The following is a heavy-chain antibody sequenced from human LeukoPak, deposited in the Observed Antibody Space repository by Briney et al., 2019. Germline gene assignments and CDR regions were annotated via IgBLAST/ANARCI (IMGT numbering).Heavy chain of an antibody. Sequence: GGSLRLSCTVSGLTFGDYAMSWVRQAPGKGQEWVGFIRSKAYGGTTEYAASVKGRFTISRDDSKSIAYLQMNSLKTEDTAVYYCTNGGATLDYWGQGTLVTVSS. J-gene: IGHJ4*02. CDR3: TNGGATLDY. V-gene: IGHV3-49*04. CDR2: IRSKAYGGTT. D-gene: IGHD1-26*01. CDR1: GLTFGDYA.